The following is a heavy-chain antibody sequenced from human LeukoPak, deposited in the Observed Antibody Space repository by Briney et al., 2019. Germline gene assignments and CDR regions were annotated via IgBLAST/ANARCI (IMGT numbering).Heavy chain of an antibody. D-gene: IGHD4-17*01. V-gene: IGHV3-23*01. CDR1: GFTFGDYA. J-gene: IGHJ1*01. CDR2: ITGSGGTT. Sequence: GGSLRLSCTASGFTFGDYAMSWVRQAPGKGLEWVSAITGSGGTTYYADSVRGRFTIYRDNSKNTLYLQMNSLRGEDTAVYYCGKDPNGDYVGAFDFQRWSQGTLVTVSS. CDR3: GKDPNGDYVGAFDFQR.